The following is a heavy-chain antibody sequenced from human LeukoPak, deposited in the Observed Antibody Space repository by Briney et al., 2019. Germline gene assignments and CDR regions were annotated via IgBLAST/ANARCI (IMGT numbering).Heavy chain of an antibody. CDR3: AKDRHAPGRYCSSAICLPLYT. Sequence: GGSLRLSCAASGFTFSSYDMSWVRQAPWKGLEWVSAISGSGSSTYYPDSVQGRFTISRENSKSALYLQMTSLRAEDTAVYYCAKDRHAPGRYCSSAICLPLYTWGQGTLVTVSS. V-gene: IGHV3-23*01. J-gene: IGHJ5*02. CDR2: ISGSGSST. D-gene: IGHD2-2*01. CDR1: GFTFSSYD.